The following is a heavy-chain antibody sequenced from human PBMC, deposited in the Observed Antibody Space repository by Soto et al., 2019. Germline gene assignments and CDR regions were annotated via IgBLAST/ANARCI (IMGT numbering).Heavy chain of an antibody. CDR2: ISGSGGST. Sequence: GGSLRLSCAASGFTFSSYAMSWVRQAPGKGLEWVSAISGSGGSTYYADSVKGRFTISRDNSKNTLYLQMNSLRAEDTAVYYCARINSSSWYYYDYYMDVGGKGTTVTVSS. D-gene: IGHD6-13*01. J-gene: IGHJ6*03. CDR3: ARINSSSWYYYDYYMDV. CDR1: GFTFSSYA. V-gene: IGHV3-23*01.